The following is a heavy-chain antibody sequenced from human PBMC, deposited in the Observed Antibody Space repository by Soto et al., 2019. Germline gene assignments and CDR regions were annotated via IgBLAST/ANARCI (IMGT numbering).Heavy chain of an antibody. J-gene: IGHJ1*01. CDR3: ARDFRPSYSSSWLRFEYFQH. Sequence: GGSLRLSCAASGFTFSSYGMHWVRQAPGKGLEWVAVIWYDGSNKYYADSVKGRFTISRDNSKNTLYLQMNSLRAEDTAVYYCARDFRPSYSSSWLRFEYFQHWGQGTLVTVSS. CDR1: GFTFSSYG. CDR2: IWYDGSNK. D-gene: IGHD6-13*01. V-gene: IGHV3-33*01.